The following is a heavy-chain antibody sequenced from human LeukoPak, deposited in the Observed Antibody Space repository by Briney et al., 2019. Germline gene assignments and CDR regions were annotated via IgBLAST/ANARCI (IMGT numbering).Heavy chain of an antibody. V-gene: IGHV4-39*07. CDR3: ARYVNLWGGGDAFDI. J-gene: IGHJ3*02. Sequence: SETLSLTCTVSGGSISSSNYCWGWIRQPPGKGLEWIGNICDSGSTYYNPSLKSRVTISLVTSKNLLSLKLSSVTAADTAVYYCARYVNLWGGGDAFDIWGQGTMVTVSS. CDR2: ICDSGST. CDR1: GGSISSSNYC. D-gene: IGHD3-10*01.